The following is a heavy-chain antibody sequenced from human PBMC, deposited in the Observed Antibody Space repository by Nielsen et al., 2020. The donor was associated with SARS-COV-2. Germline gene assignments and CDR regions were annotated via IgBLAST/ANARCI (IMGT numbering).Heavy chain of an antibody. CDR3: VSHNNWRFDF. D-gene: IGHD5-24*01. CDR2: VSWNSAYM. J-gene: IGHJ4*02. CDR1: GFTFDDHG. V-gene: IGHV3-9*01. Sequence: SLKISCAASGFTFDDHGMSWVRQVPGKGLEWVSGVSWNSAYMAYADSVKGRFTISRDNAKNSLYLQMNSLTAEDSAAYYCVSHNNWRFDFWGQGTLVTVSS.